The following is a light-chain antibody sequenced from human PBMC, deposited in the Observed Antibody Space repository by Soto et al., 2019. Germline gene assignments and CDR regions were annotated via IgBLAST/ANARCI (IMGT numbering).Light chain of an antibody. V-gene: IGLV2-14*03. CDR3: RAHTTSSLYV. Sequence: QSALTQPASVSGSPGQSITVSCTGTSSDVGAYNFVAWYQQHPGKAPKVILYDVSDRPSGVSNRFSGSKSGNTASLTISGLQAEDEADYYCRAHTTSSLYVFGSGTKLTVL. J-gene: IGLJ1*01. CDR1: SSDVGAYNF. CDR2: DVS.